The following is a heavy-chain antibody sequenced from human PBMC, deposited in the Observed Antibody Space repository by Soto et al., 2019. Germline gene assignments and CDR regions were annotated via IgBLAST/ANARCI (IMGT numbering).Heavy chain of an antibody. D-gene: IGHD2-2*01. CDR3: ASRICGTTSCSPSGLSPWGV. Sequence: PGGSLRLSCEVSGFTVSSHYMSWVRQAPGKGLEWVSILYSGGSTYYTDSVKGRFVISRDNSKDTLYLQMNSLRAEDTAVYYCASRICGTTSCSPSGLSPWGVWGKGTTVTVSS. J-gene: IGHJ6*04. CDR2: LYSGGST. CDR1: GFTVSSHY. V-gene: IGHV3-66*01.